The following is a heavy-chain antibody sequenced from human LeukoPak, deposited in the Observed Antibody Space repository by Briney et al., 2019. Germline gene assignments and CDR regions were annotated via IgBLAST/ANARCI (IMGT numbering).Heavy chain of an antibody. D-gene: IGHD6-19*01. Sequence: KSSETLCLTCAVSGGSISSSNWWSWVRQPPGKGLEWIGEIYHSGSTNYNPSLKSRVTISVDKSKNQFSLKLSSVTAADTAVYYCARVSAGMVYWGFDYWGQGTLVTVSS. CDR3: ARVSAGMVYWGFDY. CDR1: GGSISSSNW. J-gene: IGHJ4*02. CDR2: IYHSGST. V-gene: IGHV4-4*02.